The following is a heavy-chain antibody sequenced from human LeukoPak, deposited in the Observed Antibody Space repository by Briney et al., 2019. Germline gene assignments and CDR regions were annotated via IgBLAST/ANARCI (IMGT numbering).Heavy chain of an antibody. D-gene: IGHD2-15*01. CDR2: ISGSGGST. Sequence: GGSLRLSCAASGFTFSDYYMGWVRQAPGKGLEWVSAISGSGGSTYYADSVKGRFTISRDNSKNTLYLQMNSLRAEDTAVYYCAKTPTDYFDYWGQGTLVTVSS. V-gene: IGHV3-23*01. CDR1: GFTFSDYY. J-gene: IGHJ4*02. CDR3: AKTPTDYFDY.